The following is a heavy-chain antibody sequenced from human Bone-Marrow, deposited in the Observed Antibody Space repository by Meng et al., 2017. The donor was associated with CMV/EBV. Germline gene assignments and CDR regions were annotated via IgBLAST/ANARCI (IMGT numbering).Heavy chain of an antibody. CDR1: PFSSYT. D-gene: IGHD6-6*01. CDR3: ARDPRSWGSSSSGLLFDY. V-gene: IGHV1-69*04. CDR2: IIPILGIA. J-gene: IGHJ4*02. Sequence: PFSSYTISWVRQAPGQGLEWMGRIIPILGIANYAQKFQGRVTITVDKSTSTAYMELSSLRSEDTAVYYCARDPRSWGSSSSGLLFDYWGQGTLVTVSS.